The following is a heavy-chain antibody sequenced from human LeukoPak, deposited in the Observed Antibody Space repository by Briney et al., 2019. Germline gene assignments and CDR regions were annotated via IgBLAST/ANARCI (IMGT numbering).Heavy chain of an antibody. CDR3: ARDRGRPTPTDY. V-gene: IGHV1-2*02. J-gene: IGHJ4*02. D-gene: IGHD3-10*01. CDR2: INPNSGGT. CDR1: GYTFTGYY. Sequence: ASVKVSCKASGYTFTGYYMHWVRQAPGQGLEWMGWINPNSGGTNYAQKFQGRVTMTRDTSISTAYMELSRLTSDDTAVYYCARDRGRPTPTDYWGQGTLVTVSS.